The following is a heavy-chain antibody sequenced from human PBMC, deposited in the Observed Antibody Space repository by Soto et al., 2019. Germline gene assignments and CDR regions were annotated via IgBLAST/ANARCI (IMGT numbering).Heavy chain of an antibody. CDR1: GYTCTAQY. CDR2: INPTTRAT. V-gene: IGHV1-2*02. D-gene: IGHD6-19*01. Sequence: QAQLVQSGAEVQKPGASVKVSCQASGYTCTAQYLPWVRKAHGEGLEWMGWINPTTRATRYAQKCQGRVTMTRDTSMSTAYLEVRSLRPDDTAVYYCAKGDSSWVSWFDPWGQGTLVTVSS. CDR3: AKGDSSWVSWFDP. J-gene: IGHJ5*02.